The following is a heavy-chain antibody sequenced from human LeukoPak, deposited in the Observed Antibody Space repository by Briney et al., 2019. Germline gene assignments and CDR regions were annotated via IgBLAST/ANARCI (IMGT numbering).Heavy chain of an antibody. Sequence: GGSLRLSCAASGITFSSHSMNWVRQAPGKGLEWVGRIKSKTDGGTTDYAAPVKGRFTISRDDSKNTLYLQLNSLKTEDTAVYYCTTPGGYDFWSGYLPDYYGMDVWGQGTTVTVSS. V-gene: IGHV3-15*07. CDR3: TTPGGYDFWSGYLPDYYGMDV. J-gene: IGHJ6*02. D-gene: IGHD3-3*01. CDR2: IKSKTDGGTT. CDR1: GITFSSHS.